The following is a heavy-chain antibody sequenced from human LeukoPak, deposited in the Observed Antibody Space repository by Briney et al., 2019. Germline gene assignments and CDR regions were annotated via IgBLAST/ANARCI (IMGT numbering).Heavy chain of an antibody. CDR3: ARDQVLGDY. Sequence: SETLSLTCTVSGGSITSYYWNWIRQPPGKGLEWIGYIHYSGSTDYNPSLKSRVTISVDTSKNQFSLNLRSVTAADTAVYYCARDQVLGDYWGQGTLVTVSS. J-gene: IGHJ4*02. CDR2: IHYSGST. V-gene: IGHV4-59*01. CDR1: GGSITSYY.